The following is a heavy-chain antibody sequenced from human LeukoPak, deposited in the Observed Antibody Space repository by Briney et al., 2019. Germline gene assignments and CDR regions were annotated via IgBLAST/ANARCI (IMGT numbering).Heavy chain of an antibody. V-gene: IGHV3-30*19. CDR2: ISYDGSNK. CDR1: GFTFSSYG. CDR3: ARDWGSLRATLYYFDY. J-gene: IGHJ4*02. Sequence: GGSLRLSCAASGFTFSSYGIHWVRQAPGKGLEWVAVISYDGSNKYYADSVKGRFTISRDNSKNTLYQQMNSLRAEDTAVYYCARDWGSLRATLYYFDYWGQGTLVTVSS. D-gene: IGHD2-15*01.